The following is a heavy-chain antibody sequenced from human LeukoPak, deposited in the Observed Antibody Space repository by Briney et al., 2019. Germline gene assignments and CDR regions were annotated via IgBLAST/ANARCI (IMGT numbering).Heavy chain of an antibody. J-gene: IGHJ3*02. CDR2: INPSGGST. CDR3: ATTEYYYDSSGDAFDI. CDR1: GYTFTSYY. Sequence: ASVKVSCKASGYTFTSYYMHWVRQAPGQGLEWMGIINPSGGSTSYAQKFQGRVTMTRDMSTSTVYMELSSLRSEDTAVYYCATTEYYYDSSGDAFDIWGQGTMVTVSS. V-gene: IGHV1-46*01. D-gene: IGHD3-22*01.